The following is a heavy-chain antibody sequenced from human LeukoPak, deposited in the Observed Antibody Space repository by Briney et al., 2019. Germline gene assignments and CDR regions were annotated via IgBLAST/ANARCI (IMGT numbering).Heavy chain of an antibody. J-gene: IGHJ4*02. Sequence: GGSLRLSCAASGFTFSSYSMNWVRQAPGKGLEWVSYISSSSTIYYADSVKGRFTISRDNAKNSLYLQMNSLRAEDTAVYYCAREPETYYYDSSGYCKPGFDYWGQGTLVTVSS. CDR3: AREPETYYYDSSGYCKPGFDY. CDR1: GFTFSSYS. CDR2: ISSSSTI. V-gene: IGHV3-48*01. D-gene: IGHD3-22*01.